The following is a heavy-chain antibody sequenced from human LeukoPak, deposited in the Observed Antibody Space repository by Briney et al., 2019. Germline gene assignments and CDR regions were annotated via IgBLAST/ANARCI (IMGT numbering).Heavy chain of an antibody. D-gene: IGHD4-17*01. CDR2: INHSGST. Sequence: SETLSLTCAVYGGSFSGYYWSWIRQPPGKGLEWIGEINHSGSTNYNPSLKSRVTISVDTSKNQFSLKLSSVTAADTAVYYCARAGSTVTMLYPFDHWGQGTLVTVSS. V-gene: IGHV4-34*01. CDR1: GGSFSGYY. J-gene: IGHJ4*02. CDR3: ARAGSTVTMLYPFDH.